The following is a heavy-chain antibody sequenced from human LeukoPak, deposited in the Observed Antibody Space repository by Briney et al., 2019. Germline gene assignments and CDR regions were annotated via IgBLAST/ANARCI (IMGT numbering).Heavy chain of an antibody. V-gene: IGHV4-59*01. D-gene: IGHD6-19*01. Sequence: TSETLSLTCTVSGGSISSYYWSWIRQPPGKGLEWIGYIYYTGSTNYNPSLKSRVTISIDTSKNQFSLQLSSVTAADTAVYYCARDSGSGTYYWGQGTLVTVSS. CDR1: GGSISSYY. CDR3: ARDSGSGTYY. CDR2: IYYTGST. J-gene: IGHJ4*02.